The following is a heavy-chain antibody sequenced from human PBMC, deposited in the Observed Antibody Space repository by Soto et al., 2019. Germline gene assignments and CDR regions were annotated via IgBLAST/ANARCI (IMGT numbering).Heavy chain of an antibody. V-gene: IGHV4-39*01. J-gene: IGHJ4*02. CDR1: GGPISSSSYY. CDR2: IYYSGST. D-gene: IGHD6-13*01. CDR3: ASRGSSSWYSFYFDS. Sequence: PSETLSLTCTVSGGPISSSSYYWGWIRQPPGKGLEWIGSIYYSGSTYYNPSLKSRVTISVDTSKNQFSLKLSSVTAADTAVYYCASRGSSSWYSFYFDSWGQGTLVTVSS.